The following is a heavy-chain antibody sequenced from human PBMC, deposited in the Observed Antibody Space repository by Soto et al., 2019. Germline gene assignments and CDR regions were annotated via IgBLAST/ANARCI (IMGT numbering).Heavy chain of an antibody. Sequence: PSETLSLTCTVSGGSISSYYWSWIRQPPGKGLEWIGEIYHSGSTNYNPSLKSRVTISVDKSKNQFSLKLSSVTAADTAVYYCARDNYYDSSLPRGYYYYGMDVWGQGTTVTVSS. J-gene: IGHJ6*02. CDR3: ARDNYYDSSLPRGYYYYGMDV. V-gene: IGHV4-59*12. D-gene: IGHD3-22*01. CDR2: IYHSGST. CDR1: GGSISSYY.